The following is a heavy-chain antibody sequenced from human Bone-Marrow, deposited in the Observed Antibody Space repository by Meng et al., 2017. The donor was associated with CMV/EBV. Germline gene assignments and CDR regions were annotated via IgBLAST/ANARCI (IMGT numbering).Heavy chain of an antibody. CDR3: ANQYHGSGSYYNSLDY. Sequence: LNFSNYAMSWVRQAPSKGLEWVSGISGSGDSTYSADSVKGRFTISRDNSKNTLYLQMNSLRAEDTAVYYCANQYHGSGSYYNSLDYWGRGTLVTVSS. V-gene: IGHV3-23*01. D-gene: IGHD3-10*01. J-gene: IGHJ4*02. CDR1: LNFSNYA. CDR2: ISGSGDST.